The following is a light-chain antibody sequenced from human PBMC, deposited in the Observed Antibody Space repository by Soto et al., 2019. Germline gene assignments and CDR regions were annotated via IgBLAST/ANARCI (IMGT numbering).Light chain of an antibody. CDR3: SSYTSSNTLEV. CDR2: EVD. CDR1: SSDVGGSNY. V-gene: IGLV2-14*01. J-gene: IGLJ1*01. Sequence: QSALIQPASVSGSPGQSITISCTGNSSDVGGSNYVSWYQHHPHRAPKLLIYEVDYRPSGVSNRFSGSKSGNTASLTISGLQAEDEADYYCSSYTSSNTLEVFGFGTKLTVL.